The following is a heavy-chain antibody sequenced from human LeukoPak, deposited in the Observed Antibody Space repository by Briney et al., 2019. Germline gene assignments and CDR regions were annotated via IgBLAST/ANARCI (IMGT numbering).Heavy chain of an antibody. Sequence: SETLSLTCTISGGSISPSNSYWGWIRQSPERGLEWIGSFFFGGNTYYNPSLKSRVSISADFSTNQFSLRLSSVTAADTSVYFCVTTAPTVHDFSRSATAKMDVWGKGTTVVVSS. CDR3: VTTAPTVHDFSRSATAKMDV. V-gene: IGHV4-39*01. CDR2: FFFGGNT. D-gene: IGHD3-3*01. J-gene: IGHJ6*01. CDR1: GGSISPSNSY.